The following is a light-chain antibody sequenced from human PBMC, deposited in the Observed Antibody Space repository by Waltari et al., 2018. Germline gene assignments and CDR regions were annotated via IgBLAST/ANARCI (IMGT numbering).Light chain of an antibody. CDR3: SSYAGSSTFVV. Sequence: QSALTQPASVSGSPGQSITISCTGTTNDVGGYDLLSWYQQHPGKVPKLMIYEVSKRPSGVSGVSYRFSGSKSGNTASLTISGLQTEDEADYYCSSYAGSSTFVVFGGGTKLTVL. V-gene: IGLV2-23*02. CDR2: EVS. J-gene: IGLJ2*01. CDR1: TNDVGGYDL.